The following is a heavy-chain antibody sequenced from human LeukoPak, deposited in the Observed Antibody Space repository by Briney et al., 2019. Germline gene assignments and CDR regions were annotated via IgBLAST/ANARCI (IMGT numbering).Heavy chain of an antibody. J-gene: IGHJ4*02. CDR2: ISSSSSYI. D-gene: IGHD6-19*01. Sequence: GGSLRLSCAASGFTFSSYSMNWVRQAPGKGLEWVSSISSSSSYIYYADSVKGRFTISRDNSKNTLYLQMNSLRAEDTAVYYCAKDIKQWLVGPGDYWGQGTLVTVSS. CDR1: GFTFSSYS. V-gene: IGHV3-21*04. CDR3: AKDIKQWLVGPGDY.